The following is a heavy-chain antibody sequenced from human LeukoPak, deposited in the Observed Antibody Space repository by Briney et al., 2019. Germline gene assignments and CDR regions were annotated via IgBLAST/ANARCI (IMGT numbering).Heavy chain of an antibody. CDR1: GGSISSYY. CDR2: IYYSGST. Sequence: SETLSLTCTVSGGSISSYYWSWIRQPAGKGLEWIGYIYYSGSTDSNPSLRSRVTLSLDTSTNQFSLKLSSVTAADTAIYYCARHVEAGYYASGGRGFDPWGQGTLVTVSS. D-gene: IGHD3-10*01. CDR3: ARHVEAGYYASGGRGFDP. J-gene: IGHJ5*02. V-gene: IGHV4-59*08.